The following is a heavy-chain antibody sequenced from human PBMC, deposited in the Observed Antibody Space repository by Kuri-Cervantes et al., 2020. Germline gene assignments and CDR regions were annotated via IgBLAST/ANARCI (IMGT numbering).Heavy chain of an antibody. CDR3: AKDLVVRGVINYYYGMDV. CDR1: GFTFSSYG. J-gene: IGHJ6*02. V-gene: IGHV3-30*18. D-gene: IGHD3-10*01. CDR2: ISYDGSNK. Sequence: GESLKISCAASGFTFSSYGMHWVRQAPGKGLEWVAVISYDGSNKYYADSVKGRFTISRDNSKNTLYPQMNSLRAEDTAVYYCAKDLVVRGVINYYYGMDVWGQGTTVTVSS.